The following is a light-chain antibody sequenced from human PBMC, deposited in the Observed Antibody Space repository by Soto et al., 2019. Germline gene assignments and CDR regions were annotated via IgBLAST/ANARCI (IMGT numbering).Light chain of an antibody. J-gene: IGKJ1*01. CDR2: GAI. Sequence: EVLITHYTDTLSFSPWEISTLSCMSSQSVSSNIAWYQQKPGQAPSLLIFGAITRATGIPARFSGSGSGTEFTLTISSLQSEDSAIYYCQHYNVWPPWTFGQGTKVDVK. CDR3: QHYNVWPPWT. V-gene: IGKV3-15*01. CDR1: QSVSSN.